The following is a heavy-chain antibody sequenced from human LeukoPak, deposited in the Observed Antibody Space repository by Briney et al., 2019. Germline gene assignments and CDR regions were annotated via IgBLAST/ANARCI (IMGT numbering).Heavy chain of an antibody. D-gene: IGHD2-15*01. CDR1: GFTFSSYW. CDR3: ARDVEYYYGMVV. Sequence: GGSLRLSCAASGFTFSSYWMHWVRQAPGKGLVWVSRINSDGSSTSYADSVKGRFIISRDNAKNTLYLQMNSLRAEDTAVYYCARDVEYYYGMVVWGQGTTVTVSS. CDR2: INSDGSST. V-gene: IGHV3-74*01. J-gene: IGHJ6*02.